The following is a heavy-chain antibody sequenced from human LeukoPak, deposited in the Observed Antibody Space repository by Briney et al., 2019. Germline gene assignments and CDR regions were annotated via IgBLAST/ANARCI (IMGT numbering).Heavy chain of an antibody. CDR2: TSGDEDST. D-gene: IGHD6-19*01. J-gene: IGHJ4*02. V-gene: IGHV3-23*01. CDR3: TIDLMTGFSSGWHFGY. CDR1: GLTFKNFA. Sequence: GGSLRLSCAASGLTFKNFAMSWVRQAPGKGLEWLAVTSGDEDSTHYADSVRGRFVISTGNSKNSLFLQMNSLRADDTAVYYCTIDLMTGFSSGWHFGYWGQGTLVTVSS.